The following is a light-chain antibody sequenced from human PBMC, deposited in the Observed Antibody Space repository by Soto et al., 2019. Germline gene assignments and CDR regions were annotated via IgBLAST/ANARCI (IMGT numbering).Light chain of an antibody. V-gene: IGKV3-20*01. CDR3: QHDGRSPYT. J-gene: IGKJ2*01. CDR1: QSVNSSY. Sequence: EIVLMQSPGTLSLSPGERATLSCRASQSVNSSYLAWYQQKPGQAPRLLIYGASSRATGIPDRFSGSGSGTDFTLTISRLEPEHFAVYYCQHDGRSPYTFGQGTKLDIK. CDR2: GAS.